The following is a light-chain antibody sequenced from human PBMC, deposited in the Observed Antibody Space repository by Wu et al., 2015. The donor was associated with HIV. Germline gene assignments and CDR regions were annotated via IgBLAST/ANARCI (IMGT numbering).Light chain of an antibody. Sequence: DVQMTQSPFTLSASVGDRVTITCRASQSISSWLAWYQQIPGKAPKLLIHKAPTLETGVPSRFNGSGSGTDFTLTISSLQRDDFATYYCQQGYTTPYTFGLGTKLEI. CDR3: QQGYTTPYT. J-gene: IGKJ2*01. CDR1: QSISSW. CDR2: KAP. V-gene: IGKV1-5*03.